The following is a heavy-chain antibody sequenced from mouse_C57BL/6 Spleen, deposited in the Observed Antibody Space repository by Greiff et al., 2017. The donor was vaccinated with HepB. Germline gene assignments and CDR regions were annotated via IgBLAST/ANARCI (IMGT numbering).Heavy chain of an antibody. CDR3: ARSMTTVHGYAMDY. CDR2: IDPANGNT. J-gene: IGHJ4*01. D-gene: IGHD1-1*01. V-gene: IGHV14-3*01. Sequence: DVQLQESVAELVRPGASVKLSCTASGFNIKNTYMHWVKQRPEKGLEWIGRIDPANGNTKYAPKFQGKATITADTSSNTAYLQRSSLTSEDTAIYYCARSMTTVHGYAMDYWGQGTSVTVSS. CDR1: GFNIKNTY.